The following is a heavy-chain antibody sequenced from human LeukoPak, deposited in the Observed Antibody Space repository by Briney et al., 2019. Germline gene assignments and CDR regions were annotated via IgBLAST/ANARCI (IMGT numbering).Heavy chain of an antibody. J-gene: IGHJ5*02. CDR1: GGTFSSYA. CDR2: IIPIFGTA. Sequence: GASVKVSCKASGGTFSSYAISWVRQAPGQGLEWMGGIIPIFGTANYAQKFQGRVTITTDESTSTAYMELSSLRSEDTAVYYCARMLGQLVPERGNWFDPWGQGTLVTVSS. D-gene: IGHD6-6*01. CDR3: ARMLGQLVPERGNWFDP. V-gene: IGHV1-69*05.